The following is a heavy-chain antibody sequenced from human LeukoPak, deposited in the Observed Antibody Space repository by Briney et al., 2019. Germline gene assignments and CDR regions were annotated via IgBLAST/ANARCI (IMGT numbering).Heavy chain of an antibody. D-gene: IGHD2-21*01. J-gene: IGHJ4*02. V-gene: IGHV1-2*02. Sequence: ASVKVSCKASGYTFTGYYMHWVRQAPGQGLEWMGWINPNSGGTNYAQKFQGRVTMTRDTSISTAYMELSRLRSDDTAVYYCARDRQKGGGDFNWGQGTLVTVSS. CDR2: INPNSGGT. CDR3: ARDRQKGGGDFN. CDR1: GYTFTGYY.